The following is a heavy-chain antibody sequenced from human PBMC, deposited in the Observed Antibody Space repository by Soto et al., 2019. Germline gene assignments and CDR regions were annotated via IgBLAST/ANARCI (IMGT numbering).Heavy chain of an antibody. D-gene: IGHD3-22*01. J-gene: IGHJ6*02. Sequence: HVQLQESGPGLVKPSETLSLTCTVSGGSISSYYWSWIRQPAGKGLEWIGRIYTSGSTNYNPSLKSRVTRSVDNAKNQFSLKLSSVTAAYTAVYYCASLGLGDYYDSSEDYYYGMDVWGQGTTVTVSS. V-gene: IGHV4-4*07. CDR1: GGSISSYY. CDR3: ASLGLGDYYDSSEDYYYGMDV. CDR2: IYTSGST.